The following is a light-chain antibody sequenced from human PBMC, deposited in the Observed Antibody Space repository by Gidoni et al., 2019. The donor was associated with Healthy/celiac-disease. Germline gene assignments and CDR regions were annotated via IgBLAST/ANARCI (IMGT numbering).Light chain of an antibody. CDR1: QSVLYSSNNKNY. Sequence: DIVMTQSPDSLAGSLGERATINCKSSQSVLYSSNNKNYLAWYQQKPGQPPKLLIYWASTRESGVPDRFSGRGSGTDFTLTISSLQAEDVSVYYCQQYYSTPFTFGPGTKVDIK. CDR3: QQYYSTPFT. CDR2: WAS. J-gene: IGKJ3*01. V-gene: IGKV4-1*01.